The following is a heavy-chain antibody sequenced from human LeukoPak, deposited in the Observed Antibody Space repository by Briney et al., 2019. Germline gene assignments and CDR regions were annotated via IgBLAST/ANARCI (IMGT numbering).Heavy chain of an antibody. Sequence: PSETLSLTCPVSGGSISNYYYWTWIRQPPGKGLEWIGYVYYTGSTNFNPSLKSRVTMSLDTSRNQFSLKLTSLTPADTAVYYCARGAMATTPFFDYWGQGTLVTVSS. J-gene: IGHJ4*02. CDR1: GGSISNYY. V-gene: IGHV4-59*01. CDR2: VYYTGST. D-gene: IGHD5-24*01. CDR3: ARGAMATTPFFDY.